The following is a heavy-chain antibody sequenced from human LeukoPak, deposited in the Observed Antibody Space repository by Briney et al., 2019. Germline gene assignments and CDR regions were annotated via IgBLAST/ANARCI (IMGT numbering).Heavy chain of an antibody. D-gene: IGHD2-21*01. Sequence: SETLSLTCTVSGGSISSGGYYWSWIRQHPGKGLEWIGYIYYSGSTYYNPSLKSRLTISVDTSKNRFSLKLSSVIAADTAVYYCARDRRGVDYYYAMDVWGKGTTVTVSS. V-gene: IGHV4-31*03. J-gene: IGHJ6*04. CDR2: IYYSGST. CDR3: ARDRRGVDYYYAMDV. CDR1: GGSISSGGYY.